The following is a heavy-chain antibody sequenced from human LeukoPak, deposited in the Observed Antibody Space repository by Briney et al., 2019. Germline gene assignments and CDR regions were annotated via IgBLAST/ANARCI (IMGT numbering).Heavy chain of an antibody. CDR2: ISWNSGSI. CDR1: GFTFDDYA. V-gene: IGHV3-9*01. Sequence: LSGRSLRLSCAASGFTFDDYAMHWVQQAPGKGLEWVSGISWNSGSIGYADSVKGRFTISRDNAKSSLYLQMNSLRAEDTALYYCAKDSHHYYDSSGPFDYWGQGTLVTVSS. CDR3: AKDSHHYYDSSGPFDY. J-gene: IGHJ4*02. D-gene: IGHD3-22*01.